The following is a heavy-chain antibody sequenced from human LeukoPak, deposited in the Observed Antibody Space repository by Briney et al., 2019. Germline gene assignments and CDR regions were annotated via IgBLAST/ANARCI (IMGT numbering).Heavy chain of an antibody. CDR3: ASRIAASRFNY. CDR2: IKQDGSEK. Sequence: GGSLRLSCAASGFTFSSYSMNWVRQAPGKGLEWVANIKQDGSEKYYVDSVKGRFTISRDNAKNSLYLQMNSLRAEDTAVYYCASRIAASRFNYWGQGTLVTVSS. V-gene: IGHV3-7*01. CDR1: GFTFSSYS. J-gene: IGHJ4*02. D-gene: IGHD6-13*01.